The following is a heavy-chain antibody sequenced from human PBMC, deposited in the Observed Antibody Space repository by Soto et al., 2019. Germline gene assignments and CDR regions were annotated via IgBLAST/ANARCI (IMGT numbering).Heavy chain of an antibody. Sequence: PGGSLRLSCAASGFTFSSYGMHWVRQAPGKGLEWVAVIWYDGSNKYYADSVKGRFTISRDNSKDTLYLQMNSLRAEDTAVYYCAKDDLRLDYGMDVWGQGTTVTVSS. J-gene: IGHJ6*02. CDR3: AKDDLRLDYGMDV. CDR1: GFTFSSYG. CDR2: IWYDGSNK. V-gene: IGHV3-33*06. D-gene: IGHD2-21*02.